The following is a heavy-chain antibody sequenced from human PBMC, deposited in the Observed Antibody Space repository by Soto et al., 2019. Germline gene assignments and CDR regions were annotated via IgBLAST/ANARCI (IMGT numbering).Heavy chain of an antibody. CDR1: NYTFITYG. CDR2: ITPYNGNT. D-gene: IGHD2-2*01. J-gene: IGHJ4*02. CDR3: AKDTSFYFDY. Sequence: ASVKVSCKASNYTFITYGITWVRQAPGQGLEWVGWITPYNGNTNYGQNFQGRVTMTADTSTSTAYMELGSLTTDDTAVYYCAKDTSFYFDYWGQGTRVTVSS. V-gene: IGHV1-18*01.